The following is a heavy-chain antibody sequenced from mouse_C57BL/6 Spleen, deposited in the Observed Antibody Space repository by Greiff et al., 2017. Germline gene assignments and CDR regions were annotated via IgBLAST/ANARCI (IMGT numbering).Heavy chain of an antibody. CDR3: ASSTRVYYAMDY. Sequence: QVQLQQPGAELVKPGASVKLSCKASGYTFTSYWMHWVKQRPGRGLEWIGRIDPNCGGTKYNEKFKSQATLTVDTPSSPAFLQLSSLTSEDSAVYYCASSTRVYYAMDYWGQGTSVTVSS. CDR1: GYTFTSYW. CDR2: IDPNCGGT. D-gene: IGHD2-13*01. J-gene: IGHJ4*01. V-gene: IGHV1-72*01.